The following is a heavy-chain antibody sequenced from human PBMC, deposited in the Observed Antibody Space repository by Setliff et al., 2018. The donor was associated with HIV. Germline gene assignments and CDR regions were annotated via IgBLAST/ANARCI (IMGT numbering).Heavy chain of an antibody. J-gene: IGHJ4*02. CDR1: GYNFFSYG. CDR3: ARVPGDYGDNPIDY. Sequence: RASVKVSCKASGYNFFSYGISWVRQAPGQGLEWMGWISTFDGNTDYAQNVQDRVTMTTDTSTSTVYMELRSLRSDDTAVYYCARVPGDYGDNPIDYWGQGTLVTV. CDR2: ISTFDGNT. V-gene: IGHV1-18*01. D-gene: IGHD4-17*01.